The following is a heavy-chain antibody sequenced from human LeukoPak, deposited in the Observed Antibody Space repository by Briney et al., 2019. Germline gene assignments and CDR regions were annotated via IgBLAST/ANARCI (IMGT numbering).Heavy chain of an antibody. J-gene: IGHJ6*03. D-gene: IGHD3-10*01. CDR1: AGSFSNYY. V-gene: IGHV4-34*01. Sequence: SETLSLTCAVYAGSFSNYYWSWLRQPPGKALEWIGEIYHSGSTNYNRSLKSRVTISVDTFNNQFSLELSSVTAADTAVYYCARARNYYGSRSYYPVQSYYYYYMDVWGKGTTVIVSS. CDR3: ARARNYYGSRSYYPVQSYYYYYMDV. CDR2: IYHSGST.